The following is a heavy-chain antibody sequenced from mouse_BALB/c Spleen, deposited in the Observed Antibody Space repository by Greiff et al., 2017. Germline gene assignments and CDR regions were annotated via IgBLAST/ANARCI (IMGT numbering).Heavy chain of an antibody. CDR1: GFTFSSFG. J-gene: IGHJ3*01. CDR3: ARDDYDWGFAY. D-gene: IGHD2-4*01. V-gene: IGHV5-17*02. CDR2: ISSGSSTI. Sequence: EVKLMESGGGLVQPGGSRKLSCAASGFTFSSFGMHWVRQAPEKGLEWVAYISSGSSTIYYADTVKGRFTISRDNPKNTLFLQMTSLRSEDTAMYYCARDDYDWGFAYWGQGTLVTVSA.